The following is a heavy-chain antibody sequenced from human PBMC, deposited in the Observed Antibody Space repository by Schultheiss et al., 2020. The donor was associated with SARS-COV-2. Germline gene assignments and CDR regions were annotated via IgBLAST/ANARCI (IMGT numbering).Heavy chain of an antibody. CDR3: ARDPPWGI. CDR2: ISGSGGRT. Sequence: GESLKISCAASGFTFSSYGMHWVRQAPGKGLEWVSAISGSGGRTYYADSVKGRFTISRDNSKNTLYLQMNSLRAEDTAVYYCARDPPWGIWGQGTMVTVSS. D-gene: IGHD1-26*01. J-gene: IGHJ3*02. CDR1: GFTFSSYG. V-gene: IGHV3-23*01.